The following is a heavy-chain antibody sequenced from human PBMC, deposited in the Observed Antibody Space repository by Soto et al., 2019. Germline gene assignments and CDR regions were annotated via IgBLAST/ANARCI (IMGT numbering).Heavy chain of an antibody. J-gene: IGHJ4*02. D-gene: IGHD3-22*01. CDR2: ISHSGST. CDR1: GASISSSDW. Sequence: QVQVQESGPGLVKPSGTLSLTCAVSGASISSSDWWSWVRQPPGKGLEWIGEISHSGSTNYNPSLKSRVTISLDKAKNHCSLKVRSVTAADTAVYYCERRPGYYVFYWGQGMLVTVSS. CDR3: ERRPGYYVFY. V-gene: IGHV4-4*02.